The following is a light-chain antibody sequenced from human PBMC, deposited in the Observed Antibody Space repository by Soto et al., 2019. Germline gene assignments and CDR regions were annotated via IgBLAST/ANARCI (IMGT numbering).Light chain of an antibody. CDR1: SSNIGSYT. Sequence: QSVLTHPPSSSGTPGQRVTISCSGSSSNIGSYTVNWYQQLPGTAPKLLIYSNNQRPSGVPDRFSGSKSGTSASLAISGLQSEDEADYYCAAWDDSLNGGVFGGGTKVTVL. V-gene: IGLV1-44*01. CDR3: AAWDDSLNGGV. J-gene: IGLJ3*02. CDR2: SNN.